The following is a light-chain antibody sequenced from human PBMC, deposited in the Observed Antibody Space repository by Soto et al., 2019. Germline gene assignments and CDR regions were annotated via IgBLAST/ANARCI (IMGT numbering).Light chain of an antibody. CDR1: SGHSNYA. CDR2: LNSDGSH. J-gene: IGLJ2*01. Sequence: QLVLTQSPSASASLGASVKLTCVLSSGHSNYAVAWHQQQPEKGPRYLMRLNSDGSHNRGDGIPDRFSGSSSGTERYLTISRPQSEDEADYYCQTWGTGTVIFGGGTKLTVL. CDR3: QTWGTGTVI. V-gene: IGLV4-69*01.